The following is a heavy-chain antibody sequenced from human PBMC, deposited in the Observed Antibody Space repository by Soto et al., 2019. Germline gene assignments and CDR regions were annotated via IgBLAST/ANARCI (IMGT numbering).Heavy chain of an antibody. CDR2: MFYSGST. V-gene: IGHV4-31*03. J-gene: IGHJ4*02. CDR1: GASISSGRSY. Sequence: SATLSLTCTVSGASISSGRSYWSWIRQHPGKGLEWIGYMFYSGSTYYHPSLKSRVNISADTSKNQFSLRLTSVTPADTAVYYCARDNGYGHFDSWGQGTLVTVSS. D-gene: IGHD5-12*01. CDR3: ARDNGYGHFDS.